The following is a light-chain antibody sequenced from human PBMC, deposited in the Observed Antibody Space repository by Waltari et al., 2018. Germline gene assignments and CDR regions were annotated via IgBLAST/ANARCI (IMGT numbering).Light chain of an antibody. CDR1: QNIHDN. J-gene: IGKJ4*01. CDR2: GAS. Sequence: EVLMTQSPATLSVSPGERVTLSCRASQNIHDNLAWYQQKPGQAPRLLIYGASTRPTASPARFRGSGSGTEFTLTISSLQSEDFAVYYCQQYNKWPPLTFGGGTKVEIK. CDR3: QQYNKWPPLT. V-gene: IGKV3-15*01.